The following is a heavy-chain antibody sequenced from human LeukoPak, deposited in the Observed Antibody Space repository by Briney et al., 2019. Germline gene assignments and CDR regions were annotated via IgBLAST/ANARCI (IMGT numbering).Heavy chain of an antibody. CDR1: GFTFSTYW. CDR3: ARDLPTGYYIISGYYEYFLDY. J-gene: IGHJ4*02. Sequence: GGSLRLSCAASGFTFSTYWMTWVRQAPGKGLEWVANIKQDGSEKYYVDSLKGRFTISRDNAKNSLFLQMNSLRAEDTAVYYCARDLPTGYYIISGYYEYFLDYWGQGTLVTVSS. CDR2: IKQDGSEK. D-gene: IGHD3-22*01. V-gene: IGHV3-7*04.